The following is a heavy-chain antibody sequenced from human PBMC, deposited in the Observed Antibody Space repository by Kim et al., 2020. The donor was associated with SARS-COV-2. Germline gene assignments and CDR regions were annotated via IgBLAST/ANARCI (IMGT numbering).Heavy chain of an antibody. Sequence: GGSLRLSCVAFGFTFSNYAMSWVRQAPGKGLEWVSGINSCGSNTYYADSEKGRFTISRDNSGNTLFLQMNSLTAEDTAADYCAKAIRGSWYFDLWGRGTQVTVST. D-gene: IGHD3-3*02. CDR1: GFTFSNYA. J-gene: IGHJ2*01. V-gene: IGHV3-23*01. CDR3: AKAIRGSWYFDL. CDR2: INSCGSNT.